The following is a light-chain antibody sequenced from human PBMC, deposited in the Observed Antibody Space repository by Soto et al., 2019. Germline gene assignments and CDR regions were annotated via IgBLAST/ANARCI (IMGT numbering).Light chain of an antibody. V-gene: IGLV2-8*01. CDR1: SSDVGGYNY. CDR2: EVS. J-gene: IGLJ2*01. Sequence: QSVLTQPPSASGSPGQSVTISCTGTSSDVGGYNYVSWYQQHPGTAPKLMIYEVSKRPSGVPDRFSGSKSGNTASPTVSGLQAEDEADYYCSSYAGSNNFDVVFGGGTKLTVL. CDR3: SSYAGSNNFDVV.